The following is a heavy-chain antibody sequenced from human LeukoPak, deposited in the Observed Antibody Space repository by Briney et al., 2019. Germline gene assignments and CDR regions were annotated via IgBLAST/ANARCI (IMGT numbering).Heavy chain of an antibody. J-gene: IGHJ4*02. CDR3: ATGSRPRSYYFDY. Sequence: GGSLRLSCAASGFTFSSYWMHWVRPAPGKGLVWVLRINSDGSSTSYADSVKGRFTISRDNAKNTLYLQMNSLRAEDTAVYYCATGSRPRSYYFDYWGQGTLVTVSS. D-gene: IGHD3-3*01. CDR2: INSDGSST. V-gene: IGHV3-74*01. CDR1: GFTFSSYW.